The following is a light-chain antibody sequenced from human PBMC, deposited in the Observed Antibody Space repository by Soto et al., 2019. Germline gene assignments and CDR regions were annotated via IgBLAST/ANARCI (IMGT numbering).Light chain of an antibody. J-gene: IGKJ2*01. V-gene: IGKV3-20*01. Sequence: EIVLTQSPGTLSLSPGERATLSCRTSQTVASAYLAWYQQKVGQAPRLLIYHTSTRASGIPDRFSGSGSGKDFTLTSSRLEPDDSAVYYCKKYDSSVYTFGQGTKLEIK. CDR2: HTS. CDR3: KKYDSSVYT. CDR1: QTVASAY.